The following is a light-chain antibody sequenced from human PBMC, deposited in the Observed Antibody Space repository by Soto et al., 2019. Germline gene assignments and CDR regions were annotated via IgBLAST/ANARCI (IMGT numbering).Light chain of an antibody. V-gene: IGKV3-20*01. CDR3: QQYGSSPAA. CDR2: GAS. Sequence: EIVLTPSPGTLSLSPGERATLSCRASQSVSSSYLAWYQRKPGRAPRLLIYGASSRATGIQDRFSGSGAGTDFTLTISRLEPEDFAVYYCQQYGSSPAAFGQGTKVEIK. CDR1: QSVSSSY. J-gene: IGKJ1*01.